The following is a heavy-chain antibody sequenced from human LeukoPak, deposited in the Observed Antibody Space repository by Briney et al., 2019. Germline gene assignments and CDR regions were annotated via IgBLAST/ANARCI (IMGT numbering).Heavy chain of an antibody. CDR3: ARQGYSSSWDNWFDP. Sequence: GESLKISCKGSGYSFTNYWIGWVRQMPGKGLEWMGIIYPGGSDTRYSPSFQGQVTISADKSISTAYLQWSSLKASDTAMYYCARQGYSSSWDNWFDPWGQGTLVTVSS. J-gene: IGHJ5*02. CDR2: IYPGGSDT. CDR1: GYSFTNYW. V-gene: IGHV5-51*01. D-gene: IGHD6-13*01.